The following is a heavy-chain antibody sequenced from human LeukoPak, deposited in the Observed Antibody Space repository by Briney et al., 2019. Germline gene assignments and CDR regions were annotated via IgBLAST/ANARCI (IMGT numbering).Heavy chain of an antibody. CDR1: GGSISSGGYY. Sequence: PSETPSLTCTVSGGSISSGGYYWSWIRQHPGKGLEWIGYIYYSGSTYYNPSLKSRVTISVDTSKNQFSLKLSSVTAADTAVYYCARAYGRGSSWYLQPGGFDYWGQGTLVTVSS. J-gene: IGHJ4*02. V-gene: IGHV4-31*03. CDR3: ARAYGRGSSWYLQPGGFDY. D-gene: IGHD6-13*01. CDR2: IYYSGST.